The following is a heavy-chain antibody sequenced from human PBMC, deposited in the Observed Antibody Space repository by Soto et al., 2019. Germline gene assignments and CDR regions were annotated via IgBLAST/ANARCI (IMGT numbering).Heavy chain of an antibody. CDR2: INHSGTT. J-gene: IGHJ6*02. CDR3: ARVTRGDYLLTFSLRGMDV. Sequence: QVRLQQWGAGLLKPSETLSLTCAVYGGSFSNYYWSWIRQPPGKGLEWIGEINHSGTTNYNPSLKSRVTTSVDTSKNQFSLKLTSVTAADTAVYYCARVTRGDYLLTFSLRGMDVWGQGTPVTVSS. CDR1: GGSFSNYY. V-gene: IGHV4-34*01. D-gene: IGHD4-17*01.